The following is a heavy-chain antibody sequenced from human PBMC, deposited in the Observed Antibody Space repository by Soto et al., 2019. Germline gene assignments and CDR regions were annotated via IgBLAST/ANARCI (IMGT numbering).Heavy chain of an antibody. V-gene: IGHV3-30*18. Sequence: GSLRLSCAAAGLTFSSYGMHWVRQAPGKGLEWVAVISYDGSNKYYADSVKGRFTISRDNSKNTLYLQMNSLRAEDTAVYYCAKDRYDSSGSPGYWGQGTLVTVSS. D-gene: IGHD3-22*01. CDR3: AKDRYDSSGSPGY. CDR1: GLTFSSYG. CDR2: ISYDGSNK. J-gene: IGHJ4*02.